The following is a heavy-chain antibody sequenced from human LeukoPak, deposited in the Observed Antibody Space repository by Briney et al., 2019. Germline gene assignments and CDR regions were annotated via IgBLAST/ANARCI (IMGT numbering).Heavy chain of an antibody. CDR2: IYYSGST. V-gene: IGHV4-59*01. D-gene: IGHD3-10*01. CDR1: GGSISSYY. CDR3: ARTKSGKYGSGSYYSNWFDP. Sequence: SETLSLTCTVSGGSISSYYWSWIRQPPGKGLEWIGYIYYSGSTNYNPSLKSRVTISVDTSKNQFSLKLSSVTAADTAVYYCARTKSGKYGSGSYYSNWFDPWGQGTRVTVSS. J-gene: IGHJ5*02.